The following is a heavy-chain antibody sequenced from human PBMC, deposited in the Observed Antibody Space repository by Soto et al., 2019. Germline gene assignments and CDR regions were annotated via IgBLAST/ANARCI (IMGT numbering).Heavy chain of an antibody. CDR3: ARAVIGYCSSTSCPGDY. Sequence: GESLKIFCQAFEYSFPIYWISWVRQKPGGGLEWMGRIDPSDSFATYSPSFQGQVTISADKSISTAYLQWSSLKASDTAMYYCARAVIGYCSSTSCPGDYWGQGTLVTVSS. J-gene: IGHJ4*02. CDR2: IDPSDSFA. V-gene: IGHV5-10-1*04. CDR1: EYSFPIYW. D-gene: IGHD2-2*01.